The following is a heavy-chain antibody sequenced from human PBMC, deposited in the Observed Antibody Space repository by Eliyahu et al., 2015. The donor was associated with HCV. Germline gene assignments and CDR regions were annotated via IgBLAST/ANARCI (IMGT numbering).Heavy chain of an antibody. CDR2: ISSSSSYI. CDR1: TFSSYS. Sequence: TFSSYSMNWVRQAPGKGLEWVSSISSSSSYIYYADSVKGRFTISRDNAKNSLYLQMNSLRAEDTAVYYCARDPVDTAMVYYFDLLGPGNPGTVSS. CDR3: ARDPVDTAMVYYFDL. V-gene: IGHV3-21*01. J-gene: IGHJ4*02. D-gene: IGHD5-18*01.